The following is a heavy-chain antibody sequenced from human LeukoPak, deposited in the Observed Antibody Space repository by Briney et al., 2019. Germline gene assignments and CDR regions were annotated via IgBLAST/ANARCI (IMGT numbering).Heavy chain of an antibody. CDR3: ARDRLHALDF. CDR1: GYTFTSYY. Sequence: AASVKVSCMASGYTFTSYYMHWVRQAPGQGLEWMGWISSNSGNTRYPQKFQDRVTLTTDTSTATAYMELRSLKFDDTGMYYCARDRLHALDFWGQGTMVTVSS. V-gene: IGHV1-18*04. D-gene: IGHD4-11*01. J-gene: IGHJ3*01. CDR2: ISSNSGNT.